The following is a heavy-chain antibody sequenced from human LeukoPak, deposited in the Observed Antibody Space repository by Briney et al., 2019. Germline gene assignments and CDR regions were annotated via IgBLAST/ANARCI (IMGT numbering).Heavy chain of an antibody. CDR2: INPSGGST. J-gene: IGHJ1*01. Sequence: ASVKVSCKASGYTFTSYYMHWVRQAPGQGLEWMGIINPSGGSTSYAQKFQGRVTMTRDTSTSTVYMELSSLRSEDTAVYYCARGSVWELLVNEYFQHWGQGTLVTVSS. CDR3: ARGSVWELLVNEYFQH. V-gene: IGHV1-46*01. CDR1: GYTFTSYY. D-gene: IGHD1-26*01.